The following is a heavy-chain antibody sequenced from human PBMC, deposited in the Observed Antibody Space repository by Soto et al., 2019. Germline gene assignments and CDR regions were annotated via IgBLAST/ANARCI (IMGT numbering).Heavy chain of an antibody. CDR2: ISSSSSYT. J-gene: IGHJ6*03. Sequence: GGSLRLSCAASGFTFSDYYMSWIRQAPGKGLEWVSYISSSSSYTNYADSVKGRFTNSRDNAKNSLYLQRNSLRAEDAAVYHWGREGGFGGPRYCMDVWGKGTTVTVSS. CDR1: GFTFSDYY. V-gene: IGHV3-11*06. D-gene: IGHD3-16*01. CDR3: GREGGFGGPRYCMDV.